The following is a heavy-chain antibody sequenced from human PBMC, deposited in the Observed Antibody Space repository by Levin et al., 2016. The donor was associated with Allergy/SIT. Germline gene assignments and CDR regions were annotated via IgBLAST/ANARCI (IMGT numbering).Heavy chain of an antibody. V-gene: IGHV3-43*01. D-gene: IGHD6-13*01. Sequence: GESLKISCAASGFTFADHTMHWVRQRPGKGLELVSLISGDGLGTHFADSVKGRFTISRDNSKHSVSLQMNSLRKEDTGLYYCAKGDIGADGLLDSWGQGTMVTVSS. CDR2: ISGDGLGT. CDR1: GFTFADHT. J-gene: IGHJ4*02. CDR3: AKGDIGADGLLDS.